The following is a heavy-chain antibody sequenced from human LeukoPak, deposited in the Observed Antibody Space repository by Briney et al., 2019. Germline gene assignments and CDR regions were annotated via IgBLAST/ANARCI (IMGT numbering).Heavy chain of an antibody. CDR2: IYTSGST. CDR3: ARHEEEDGYNAKTFDF. D-gene: IGHD5-24*01. Sequence: PSETLSLTCTVSGGSISSGSYYWSWIRLPAGKGLEWIGRIYTSGSTNYNPSLKSRVTISVDTSKNQFSLKLSSVTAADTAVYYCARHEEEDGYNAKTFDFWGRGTLVTVSS. J-gene: IGHJ4*02. CDR1: GGSISSGSYY. V-gene: IGHV4-61*02.